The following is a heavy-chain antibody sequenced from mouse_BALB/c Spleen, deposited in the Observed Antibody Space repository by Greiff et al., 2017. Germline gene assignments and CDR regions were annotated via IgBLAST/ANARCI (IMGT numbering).Heavy chain of an antibody. CDR3: ARQGYYGSSLYAMDY. V-gene: IGHV5-6*01. CDR1: GFTFSSYG. D-gene: IGHD1-1*01. CDR2: ISSGGSYT. J-gene: IGHJ4*01. Sequence: EVQGVESGGDLVKPGGSLKLSCAASGFTFSSYGMSWVRQTPDKRLEWVATISSGGSYTYYPDSVKGRFTISRDNAKNTLYLQLSSLKSEDTAMYYCARQGYYGSSLYAMDYWGQGTSVTVSS.